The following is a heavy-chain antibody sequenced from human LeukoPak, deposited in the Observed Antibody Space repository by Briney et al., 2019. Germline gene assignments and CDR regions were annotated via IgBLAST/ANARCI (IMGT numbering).Heavy chain of an antibody. CDR2: IYYSGST. D-gene: IGHD6-19*01. Sequence: SETLSLTCTVSGGSLSSYYWTWIRRPPGKGLEWIGYIYYSGSTNYNPSLKSRVTISVDTSKNQFSLKLGSVTAADTAVYYCARGRGIAVAGTLDYWGQGTLVTVSS. CDR3: ARGRGIAVAGTLDY. V-gene: IGHV4-59*01. CDR1: GGSLSSYY. J-gene: IGHJ4*02.